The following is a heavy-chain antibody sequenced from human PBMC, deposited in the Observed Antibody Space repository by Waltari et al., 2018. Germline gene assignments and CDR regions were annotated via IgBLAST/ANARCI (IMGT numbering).Heavy chain of an antibody. V-gene: IGHV3-74*01. Sequence: EVQLVESGGGLVQPGGSLRLSCAASGFTFSSYWMHWVRQAPGKGLVWVSRINSDGSSTSYADSVMGRFTISRDNAKNTLYLQMNSLRAEDTAVYYCARDGYNLNAFDIWGQGTMVTVSS. CDR1: GFTFSSYW. CDR3: ARDGYNLNAFDI. CDR2: INSDGSST. D-gene: IGHD5-12*01. J-gene: IGHJ3*02.